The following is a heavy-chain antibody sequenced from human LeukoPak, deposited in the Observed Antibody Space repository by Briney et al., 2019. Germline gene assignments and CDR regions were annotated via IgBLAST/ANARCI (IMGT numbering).Heavy chain of an antibody. CDR3: ARLKSGIAAAGSYYYYYYMDV. J-gene: IGHJ6*03. Sequence: SETLSLTCTVSGASISSYYWSWIRQPPGKGLEWIGSIYYSGSTYYNPSLKSRVTISVDTSKNQFSLKLSSVTAADTAVYYCARLKSGIAAAGSYYYYYYMDVWGKGTTVTVSS. V-gene: IGHV4-39*01. CDR2: IYYSGST. D-gene: IGHD6-13*01. CDR1: GASISSYY.